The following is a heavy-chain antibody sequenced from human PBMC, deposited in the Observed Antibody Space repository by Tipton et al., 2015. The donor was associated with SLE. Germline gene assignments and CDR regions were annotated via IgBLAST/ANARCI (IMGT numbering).Heavy chain of an antibody. Sequence: TLSLTCVVYGGSFNDYLWSWIRQPPGKGLEWIGQITHSGITNYYPSLKSRVIISVDTSKNQFSLKLGSVTAADTAVYYCARGISRSYQHFFDYWGQGTLVTVSS. V-gene: IGHV4-34*01. J-gene: IGHJ4*02. CDR1: GGSFNDYL. CDR2: ITHSGIT. D-gene: IGHD3-10*01. CDR3: ARGISRSYQHFFDY.